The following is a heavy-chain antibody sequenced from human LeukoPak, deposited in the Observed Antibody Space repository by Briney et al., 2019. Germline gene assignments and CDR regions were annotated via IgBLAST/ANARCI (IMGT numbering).Heavy chain of an antibody. CDR3: ALGLGAYLRAFPHDAFDI. J-gene: IGHJ3*02. V-gene: IGHV5-51*01. CDR1: GYSFTSYW. CDR2: IYPGDSDT. Sequence: GESLKISCKGSGYSFTSYWIGWVRQMPGKGLEWMGIIYPGDSDTRYSPSFQGQVTISADKSISTAYLQWSSLKASDTAMYYCALGLGAYLRAFPHDAFDIWGQGTMVTVSS. D-gene: IGHD1-26*01.